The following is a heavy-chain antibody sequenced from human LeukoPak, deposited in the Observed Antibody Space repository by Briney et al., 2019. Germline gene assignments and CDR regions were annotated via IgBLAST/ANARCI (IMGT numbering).Heavy chain of an antibody. J-gene: IGHJ6*03. V-gene: IGHV1-46*01. CDR2: INPSGGST. Sequence: ASVKVSCKASGYTFTSYGISWVRQAPGQGLEWMGIINPSGGSTSYAQKFQGRVTMTRDTSTSTVYMELSSLRSEDTAVYYCARALVPAAMRGGYYYYYYYMDVWGKGTTVTVSS. CDR1: GYTFTSYG. D-gene: IGHD2-2*01. CDR3: ARALVPAAMRGGYYYYYYYMDV.